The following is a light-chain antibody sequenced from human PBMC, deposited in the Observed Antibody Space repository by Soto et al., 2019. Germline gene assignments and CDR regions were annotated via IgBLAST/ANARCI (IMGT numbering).Light chain of an antibody. CDR3: QNYNSAPPT. CDR1: QDISNY. V-gene: IGKV1-27*01. Sequence: DIQMTQSPSSLSASVGDTVTVACRASQDISNYLAWYQQKPGRVPKLLIYGASNLQSGVPSRFRGSGSGTKFTLTISSLQPEDVATYYYQNYNSAPPTFGAGTKLDIK. CDR2: GAS. J-gene: IGKJ4*01.